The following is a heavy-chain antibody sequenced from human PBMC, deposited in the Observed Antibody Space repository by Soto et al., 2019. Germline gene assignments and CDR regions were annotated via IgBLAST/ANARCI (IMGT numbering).Heavy chain of an antibody. V-gene: IGHV4-59*01. D-gene: IGHD3-10*01. CDR2: IYYSGST. CDR1: GGSISSYY. J-gene: IGHJ3*02. CDR3: ARRYGSTFDI. Sequence: SETLSLTCTVSGGSISSYYWSWIRQPPGKGLEWIGYIYYSGSTNYNPSLKSRVTISVDTSKNQFSLKLSSVTAADTAVYYCARRYGSTFDIWGQGTMVTVSS.